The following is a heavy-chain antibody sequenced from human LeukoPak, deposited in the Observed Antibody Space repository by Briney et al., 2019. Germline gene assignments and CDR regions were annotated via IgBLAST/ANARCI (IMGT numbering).Heavy chain of an antibody. J-gene: IGHJ4*02. CDR1: GFTFSSYA. Sequence: GGSLRLSCAASGFTFSSYAMHWVRQAPGKGLEWVAVISYDGSNKYYADSVKGRFTISRDNSKNTLYLQMNSLRAEDTAVYYCAREDCSSTSCYGFDYWGQGTLATVSS. V-gene: IGHV3-30*04. CDR3: AREDCSSTSCYGFDY. D-gene: IGHD2-2*01. CDR2: ISYDGSNK.